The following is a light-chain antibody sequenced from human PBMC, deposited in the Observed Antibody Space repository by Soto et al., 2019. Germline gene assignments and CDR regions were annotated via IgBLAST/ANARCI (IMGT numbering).Light chain of an antibody. CDR1: QSGSSSY. J-gene: IGKJ1*01. CDR2: DAP. Sequence: EIVLTQSPATLSLSSGERATLSCGASQSGSSSYLAWYEQKPGLAPRLLIYDAPSRATGIPDRVSGSGSGTDFTLTISRLEPEDFAVNHCKQYGSCPQWTFVQRTQVDIK. V-gene: IGKV3D-20*01. CDR3: KQYGSCPQWT.